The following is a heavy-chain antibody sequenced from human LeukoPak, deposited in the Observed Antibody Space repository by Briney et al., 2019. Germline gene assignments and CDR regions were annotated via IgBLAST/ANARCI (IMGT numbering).Heavy chain of an antibody. CDR3: ARGRVSSSTWYSTYYYFFYMDF. CDR2: IYTSGST. J-gene: IGHJ6*03. V-gene: IGHV4-4*07. D-gene: IGHD4-11*01. CDR1: GGSISSYY. Sequence: SETLSLTCTVSGGSISSYYWSWIRQPAGKGLEWIGRIYTSGSTNYNPSLKSRVTMSVDTSKNQFSLKLSSVTAADTAVYFCARGRVSSSTWYSTYYYFFYMDFWGKGTTVTVSS.